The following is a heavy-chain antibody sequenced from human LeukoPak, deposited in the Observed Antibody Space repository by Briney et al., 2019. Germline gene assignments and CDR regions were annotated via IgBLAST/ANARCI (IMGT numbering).Heavy chain of an antibody. V-gene: IGHV4-38-2*01. Sequence: SETLSLTCAVSGYSISSGYYWGWIRQPPGKGLEWIGSVYHSGSTYYNSSLKSRVTISVDTSKNQFSLKLSSVTAADTAVYYCARLSAHYYALDYWGQGTLVTVSS. CDR3: ARLSAHYYALDY. CDR1: GYSISSGYY. CDR2: VYHSGST. J-gene: IGHJ4*02. D-gene: IGHD3-22*01.